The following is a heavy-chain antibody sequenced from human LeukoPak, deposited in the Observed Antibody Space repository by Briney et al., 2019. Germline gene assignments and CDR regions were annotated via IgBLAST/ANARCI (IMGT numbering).Heavy chain of an antibody. CDR3: ARVAVVAATTPDAFDI. V-gene: IGHV4-34*01. CDR1: GGSFSGYY. Sequence: ASETLSLTCAVYGGSFSGYYWSWIRQPPGKGLEWIGEINHSGSTNYNPSPKSRVTISVDTSKNQFSLKLSSVTAADTAVYYCARVAVVAATTPDAFDIWGQGTMVTVSS. D-gene: IGHD2-15*01. J-gene: IGHJ3*02. CDR2: INHSGST.